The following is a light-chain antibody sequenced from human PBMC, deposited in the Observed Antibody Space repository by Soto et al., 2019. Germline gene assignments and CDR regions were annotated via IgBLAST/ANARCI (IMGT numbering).Light chain of an antibody. Sequence: QSVLTQPPSVSGAPGQRVTISCTGSSSNIGAGYDVHWYQQLPGTAPKLLIYGNSNRPSGVPDRFSGSKSGTSASLAITGLQAADEADYYCQSYDSSLSGYVVFGGAAKLTVL. J-gene: IGLJ2*01. CDR2: GNS. CDR1: SSNIGAGYD. CDR3: QSYDSSLSGYVV. V-gene: IGLV1-40*01.